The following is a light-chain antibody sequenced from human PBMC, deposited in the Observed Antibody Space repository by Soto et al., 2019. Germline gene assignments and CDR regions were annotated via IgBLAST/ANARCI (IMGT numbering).Light chain of an antibody. CDR3: QQSFSTPRT. CDR1: QSIATF. V-gene: IGKV1-39*01. Sequence: DIQMTQSPSSLSASVGDRVTITCRASQSIATFLNWYQQNQGKAPKIIMYAASSLHGGVPSRFSGSGSGTHFTLTINGLQPEDFATYYCQQSFSTPRTFGQGTKVDIK. CDR2: AAS. J-gene: IGKJ1*01.